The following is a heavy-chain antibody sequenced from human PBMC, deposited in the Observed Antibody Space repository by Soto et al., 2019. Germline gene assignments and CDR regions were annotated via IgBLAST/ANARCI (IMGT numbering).Heavy chain of an antibody. Sequence: EVQLVESGGGLVKPGGSLRLSCAASGFTFSSYSMNWVRQAPGKGLEWVSSISSSSSYIYYADSVKGRFTISRDNAKNSLYLQMNSLRAEDTAVYYWARDGDRITIFGGYWGQGTLVTVSS. J-gene: IGHJ4*02. CDR1: GFTFSSYS. CDR3: ARDGDRITIFGGY. V-gene: IGHV3-21*01. D-gene: IGHD3-3*01. CDR2: ISSSSSYI.